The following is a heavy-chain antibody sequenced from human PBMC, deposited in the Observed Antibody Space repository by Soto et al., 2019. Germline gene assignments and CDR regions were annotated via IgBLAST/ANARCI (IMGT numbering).Heavy chain of an antibody. V-gene: IGHV2-5*02. CDR2: IYWANDK. D-gene: IGHD3-10*01. J-gene: IGHJ4*02. CDR3: ARSLWFGELH. CDR1: GFSLSTTGVG. Sequence: QITLKESGPPLVKPTQTLTLTCSFSGFSLSTTGVGVGWIRQSPGKALEWLAIIYWANDKRYSPSLKSRVTITNDTSTKQVALTVPNMDPLDTATYYCARSLWFGELHWGQGALVTVSS.